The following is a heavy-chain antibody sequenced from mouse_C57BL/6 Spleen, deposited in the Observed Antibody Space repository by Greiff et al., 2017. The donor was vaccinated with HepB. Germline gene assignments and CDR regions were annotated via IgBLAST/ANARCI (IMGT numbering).Heavy chain of an antibody. CDR2: ISYDGSN. CDR1: GYSITSGYY. D-gene: IGHD1-1*01. J-gene: IGHJ4*01. Sequence: DVKLQESGPGLVKPSQSLSLTCSVTGYSITSGYYWNWIRQFPGNKLEWMGYISYDGSNNYNPSLKNRISITRDTSKNQFFLKLNSVTTEDTATYYCARPPYGSIYAVAMDYWGQGTSVTVSS. V-gene: IGHV3-6*01. CDR3: ARPPYGSIYAVAMDY.